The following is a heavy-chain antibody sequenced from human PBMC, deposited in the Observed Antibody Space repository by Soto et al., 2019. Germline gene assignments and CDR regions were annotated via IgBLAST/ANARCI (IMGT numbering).Heavy chain of an antibody. CDR3: TKDGYSSDWDPIDY. D-gene: IGHD5-12*01. CDR2: ISGSGGST. CDR1: GFTFSSYT. J-gene: IGHJ4*02. V-gene: IGHV3-23*01. Sequence: GGSLRLSCAASGFTFSSYTMSWVRQAPGKGLEWVSAISGSGGSTYYADSAKGRFTISRDNSKNTLYLQMNSLGAEDTAVYYCTKDGYSSDWDPIDYWGQGTLVTVSS.